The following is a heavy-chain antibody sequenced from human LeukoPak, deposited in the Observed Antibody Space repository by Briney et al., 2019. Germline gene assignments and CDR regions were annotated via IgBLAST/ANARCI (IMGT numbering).Heavy chain of an antibody. D-gene: IGHD3-22*01. CDR2: INPNSGGT. Sequence: ASVKVSCKASGYTFTGYYMHWVRQAPGQGLEWMGWINPNSGGTNHAQKFQGRVTMTRDTSISTAYMELSRLRSDDTAVYYCATQNYYYDSSGYYSYFDYWGQGTLVTVSS. V-gene: IGHV1-2*02. CDR1: GYTFTGYY. J-gene: IGHJ4*02. CDR3: ATQNYYYDSSGYYSYFDY.